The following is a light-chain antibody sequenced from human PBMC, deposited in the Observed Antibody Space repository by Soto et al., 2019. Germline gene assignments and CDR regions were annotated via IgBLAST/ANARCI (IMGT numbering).Light chain of an antibody. V-gene: IGLV1-44*01. Sequence: QSVLTQPPSASGTPGQRLTISCSETYFTIGTPTVNWYQQLPGTAPKVVIYNANQRPSGVPDRFSGSKSGTSASLAISGPQSEDEADYYCAAWDDTLSGWMFGGGTKLTVL. J-gene: IGLJ3*02. CDR1: YFTIGTPT. CDR3: AAWDDTLSGWM. CDR2: NAN.